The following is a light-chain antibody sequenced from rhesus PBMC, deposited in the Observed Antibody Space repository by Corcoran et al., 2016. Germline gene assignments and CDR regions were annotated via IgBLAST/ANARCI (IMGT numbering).Light chain of an antibody. Sequence: DIQVTQSPSSLSASVGDRVTITCRASQDITNDLAWYQQKPGEIPKLLVYETSTLHNGIPSLFSGSGAGTVFTLTISSLRSEDFGSYYCQHYYDTPWTFGQGTKVKVK. V-gene: IGKV1-80*01. J-gene: IGKJ1*01. CDR2: ETS. CDR3: QHYYDTPWT. CDR1: QDITND.